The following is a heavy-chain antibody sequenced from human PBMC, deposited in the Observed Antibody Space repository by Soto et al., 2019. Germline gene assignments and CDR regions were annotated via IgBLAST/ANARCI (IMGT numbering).Heavy chain of an antibody. J-gene: IGHJ4*02. CDR2: ISGSGGST. Sequence: PGGSLRLSCAASGFTFSSYAMSWVRQAPGKGLEWVSAISGSGGSTYYADSVKGRFTISRDNAKNTLYLQMNSLRAEDTAVYYCAVGYCSGGSCYLLDYWGQGTLVTVS. CDR3: AVGYCSGGSCYLLDY. V-gene: IGHV3-23*01. CDR1: GFTFSSYA. D-gene: IGHD2-15*01.